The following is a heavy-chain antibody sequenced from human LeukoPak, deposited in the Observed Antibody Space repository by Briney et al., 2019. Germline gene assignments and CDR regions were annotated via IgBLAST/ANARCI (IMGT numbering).Heavy chain of an antibody. CDR3: AKDGAATIYYFAY. CDR1: GFTFSNYA. J-gene: IGHJ4*02. V-gene: IGHV3-23*01. CDR2: ISGSGGST. D-gene: IGHD5-12*01. Sequence: PGGSLRLSCAASGFTFSNYAMNWVRQAPGKGLEWVSVISGSGGSTDYADSVKGRFTISRDNSKNTVYLQMNSLRAEDTAIYFCAKDGAATIYYFAYWGQGTLVTVTS.